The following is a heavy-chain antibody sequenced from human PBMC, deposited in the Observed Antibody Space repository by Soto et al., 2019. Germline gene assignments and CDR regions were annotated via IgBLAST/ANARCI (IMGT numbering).Heavy chain of an antibody. CDR3: ASSLARWGTTDKY. CDR2: IKQDGSEK. J-gene: IGHJ4*02. D-gene: IGHD7-27*01. Sequence: GGSLRLSCAASGFTFSSYWMSWVRQAPGKGLEWVANIKQDGSEKYYVDSVKGRFTISRDNAKNSLYLQMNSLRAEDTAVYYCASSLARWGTTDKYWGQGTLVTVSS. V-gene: IGHV3-7*01. CDR1: GFTFSSYW.